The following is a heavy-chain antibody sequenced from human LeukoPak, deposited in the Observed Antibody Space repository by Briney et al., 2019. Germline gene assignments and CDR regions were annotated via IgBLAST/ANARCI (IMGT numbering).Heavy chain of an antibody. CDR3: ARGRLDGFDL. J-gene: IGHJ3*01. Sequence: GGSLRLSCAASGFTVSSNYMSWVRQAPGKGLEWVSVLYSGGNTYYADFVRGRFTISRDNSKNTLFLQMNSLRAEDTAVFYCARGRLDGFDLWGQGTKVTVPS. D-gene: IGHD2-21*02. CDR1: GFTVSSNY. CDR2: LYSGGNT. V-gene: IGHV3-53*01.